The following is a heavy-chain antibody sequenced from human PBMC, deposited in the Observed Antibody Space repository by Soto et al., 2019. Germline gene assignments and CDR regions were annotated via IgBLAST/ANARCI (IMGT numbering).Heavy chain of an antibody. CDR2: ISGSGGST. Sequence: EVQLLESGGGLVQPGGSLRLSCAASGFTFSSYAMSWVRQAPGKGLEWVSAISGSGGSTYYADSVKGRFTISRDNSKNTLYLQMNSLRVEDTAVYYCANVDSSGYYSLYYFDYWGQGTLVTVSS. D-gene: IGHD3-22*01. V-gene: IGHV3-23*01. CDR1: GFTFSSYA. J-gene: IGHJ4*02. CDR3: ANVDSSGYYSLYYFDY.